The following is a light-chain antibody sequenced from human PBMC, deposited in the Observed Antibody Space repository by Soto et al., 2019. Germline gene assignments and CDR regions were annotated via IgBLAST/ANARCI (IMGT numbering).Light chain of an antibody. J-gene: IGKJ4*01. Sequence: EIVMTQSPATLSVSPGERATLSCRANQSVSSNLAWYQQKPSQAPRLLISGASTRATGIPDRFSGSGSGTEFTLTISSLQSEDFAVYYCQEYNNWPALTFGGGTKVEIK. V-gene: IGKV3-15*01. CDR2: GAS. CDR3: QEYNNWPALT. CDR1: QSVSSN.